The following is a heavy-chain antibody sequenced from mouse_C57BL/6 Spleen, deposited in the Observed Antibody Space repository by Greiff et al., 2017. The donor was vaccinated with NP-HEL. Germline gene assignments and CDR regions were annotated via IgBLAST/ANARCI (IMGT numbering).Heavy chain of an antibody. V-gene: IGHV1-64*01. D-gene: IGHD2-4*01. CDR3: ARQRYEYGKYYAMDY. J-gene: IGHJ4*01. CDR2: IHPNSGST. Sequence: VQLQQPGAELVKPGASVKLSCKASGYTFTSYWMHWVKQRPGQGLEWIGMIHPNSGSTNYNEKFKSKATLTVDKSSSTAYMQLCSLTSEDSAVYYCARQRYEYGKYYAMDYWGQGTSVTVSS. CDR1: GYTFTSYW.